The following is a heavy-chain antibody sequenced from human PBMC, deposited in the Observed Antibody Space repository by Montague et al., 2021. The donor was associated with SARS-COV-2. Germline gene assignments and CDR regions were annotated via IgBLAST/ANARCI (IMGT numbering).Heavy chain of an antibody. CDR1: GFTFSNYA. CDR2: INRSGSTT. CDR3: ATDPGASDI. J-gene: IGHJ3*02. Sequence: SLRLSCAASGFTFSNYAMTWVRQAPGKGLEWVSVINRSGSTTYYTDSVKGRFTISRDNSKNTLYLQMNSLRGEDTAVYYCATDPGASDIWGQGTMVTVSS. V-gene: IGHV3-23*01.